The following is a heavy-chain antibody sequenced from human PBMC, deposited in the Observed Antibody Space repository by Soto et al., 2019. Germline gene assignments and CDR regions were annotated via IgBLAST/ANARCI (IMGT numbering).Heavy chain of an antibody. J-gene: IGHJ6*02. CDR3: ARAMGDWGTYYYYYGMDV. CDR1: GDAMSSNY. D-gene: IGHD3-16*01. CDR2: VYYAGAT. Sequence: QVQLQESGPGLVRPSETLSLTCTVSGDAMSSNYWSWIRQPPGKGLEWIGYVYYAGATSYNPSLTSRVTIAVDTSKNQFSLKLSSVTAADTAVYYCARAMGDWGTYYYYYGMDVWGQGTTVTVSS. V-gene: IGHV4-59*01.